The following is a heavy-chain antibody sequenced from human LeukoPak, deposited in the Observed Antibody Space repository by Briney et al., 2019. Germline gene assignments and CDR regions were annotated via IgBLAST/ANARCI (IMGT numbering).Heavy chain of an antibody. CDR1: GGPISSGGYY. CDR3: ARLRYEDAFDI. Sequence: SQTLSLTCTVSGGPISSGGYYWSWIRQHPGKGLEWIGYIYYSGSTYYNPSLKSRVTISVDTSKNQFSLKLSSVTAADTAVYYCARLRYEDAFDIWGQGTMVTVSS. V-gene: IGHV4-31*03. J-gene: IGHJ3*02. CDR2: IYYSGST. D-gene: IGHD2-2*01.